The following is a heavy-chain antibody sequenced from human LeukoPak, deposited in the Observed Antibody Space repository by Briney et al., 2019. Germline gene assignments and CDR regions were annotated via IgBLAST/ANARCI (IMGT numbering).Heavy chain of an antibody. CDR2: TYYRSKWYK. CDR3: ATGHGIAESVDY. CDR1: GDSVSSNSVT. D-gene: IGHD6-13*01. J-gene: IGHJ4*02. Sequence: SQTLSLTCAISGDSVSSNSVTWNWIRQSPSRGLEWLGRTYYRSKWYKDYAVSVKSRITINPDTSKNQFSLKLSSVTAADTAVYYCATGHGIAESVDYWGQGTLVTVSS. V-gene: IGHV6-1*01.